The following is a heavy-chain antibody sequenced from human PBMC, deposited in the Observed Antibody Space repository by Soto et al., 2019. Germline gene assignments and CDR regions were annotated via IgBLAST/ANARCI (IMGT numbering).Heavy chain of an antibody. CDR1: GFTFSSYG. Sequence: QVQLVESGGGVVQPGRSLRLSCAASGFTFSSYGMHWVRQAPGKGLEWVAVIWYDGSNKYYADSVKGRFTISRDNSKNTLYLQMNSLRAEETAVYYCARAQFPTLGYCSSTSCYGDDAFDIWGQGTMVTVSS. CDR2: IWYDGSNK. D-gene: IGHD2-2*01. J-gene: IGHJ3*02. V-gene: IGHV3-33*01. CDR3: ARAQFPTLGYCSSTSCYGDDAFDI.